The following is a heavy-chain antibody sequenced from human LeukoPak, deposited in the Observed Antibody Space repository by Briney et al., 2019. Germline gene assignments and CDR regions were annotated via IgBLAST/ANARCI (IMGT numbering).Heavy chain of an antibody. J-gene: IGHJ4*02. CDR1: GFTFSSYG. Sequence: GGSLRLSCAASGFTFSSYGMHWVRQAPGKGLEWVAVISYDGSNKYYADSVKGRFTISRDNSKNTLYLQMNSLRAEDTAVYYCARDARTIIAVAGTFDDWGQGTLVTVSS. CDR2: ISYDGSNK. CDR3: ARDARTIIAVAGTFDD. V-gene: IGHV3-30*03. D-gene: IGHD6-19*01.